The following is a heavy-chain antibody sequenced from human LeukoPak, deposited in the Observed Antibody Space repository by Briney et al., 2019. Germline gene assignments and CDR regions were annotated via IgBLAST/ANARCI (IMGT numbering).Heavy chain of an antibody. Sequence: GGSLRLSCAASGFTFSSYSMNWVRQAPGKGLEWVSSISSSSSYIYYADSVKGRFTISRDNAKNSLYLQMNSLRAGDTAVYHCARGQWLARPFDYWGQGTLVTVSS. CDR1: GFTFSSYS. CDR3: ARGQWLARPFDY. V-gene: IGHV3-21*01. J-gene: IGHJ4*02. D-gene: IGHD6-19*01. CDR2: ISSSSSYI.